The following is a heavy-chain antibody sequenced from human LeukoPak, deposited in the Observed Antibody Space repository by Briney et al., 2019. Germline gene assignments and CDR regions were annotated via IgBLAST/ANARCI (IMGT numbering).Heavy chain of an antibody. CDR3: TRSDCSGGGCYSVRAFDI. CDR1: GFTFSSYS. J-gene: IGHJ3*02. Sequence: GGSLRLSCAASGFTFSSYSMNWVRQAPGKGLEWVANIKQDGSEKYYVGSVKGRFTISRDNAKNSLYLQMNSLRAEDTAVYYCTRSDCSGGGCYSVRAFDIWGQGTMVAVSS. D-gene: IGHD2-15*01. CDR2: IKQDGSEK. V-gene: IGHV3-7*01.